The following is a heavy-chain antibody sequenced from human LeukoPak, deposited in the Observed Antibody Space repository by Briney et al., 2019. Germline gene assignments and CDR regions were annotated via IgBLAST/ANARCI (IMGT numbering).Heavy chain of an antibody. D-gene: IGHD6-13*01. CDR2: IYTSGSA. CDR3: ASTDTSQTYSSSSFRS. V-gene: IGHV4-4*07. CDR1: GGSISRYY. J-gene: IGHJ5*02. Sequence: SETLSLTCTVSGGSISRYYWSWIRQPAGKGLEWIGRIYTSGSANYNPSLKSRVTMSVDTSKSQFSLKLTSVTAADTAVYYCASTDTSQTYSSSSFRSWGQGTLVTVSS.